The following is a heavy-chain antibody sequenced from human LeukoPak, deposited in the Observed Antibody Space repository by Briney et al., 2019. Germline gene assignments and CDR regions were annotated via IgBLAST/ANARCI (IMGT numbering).Heavy chain of an antibody. Sequence: GESLKISCKGSGYSFTSSWIDWVRQMPGKGLEWMGMIFPGDSDTRYSPSFQGQVTISADKSINTAYLQWSSLKASDTAMYYCARRWKDYGAPIDYWGQGTLVTVSS. D-gene: IGHD4-17*01. V-gene: IGHV5-51*01. CDR3: ARRWKDYGAPIDY. J-gene: IGHJ4*02. CDR2: IFPGDSDT. CDR1: GYSFTSSW.